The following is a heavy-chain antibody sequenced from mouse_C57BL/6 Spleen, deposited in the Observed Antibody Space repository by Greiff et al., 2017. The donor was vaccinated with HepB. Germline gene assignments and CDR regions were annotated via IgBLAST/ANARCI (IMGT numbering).Heavy chain of an antibody. V-gene: IGHV5-17*01. CDR3: AREDWDGLYYFDY. CDR2: ISSGSSTI. CDR1: GFTFSDYG. J-gene: IGHJ2*01. Sequence: EVKVVESGGGLVKPGGSLKLSCAASGFTFSDYGMHWVRQAPEKGLEWVAYISSGSSTIYYADTVKGRFTISRDNAKNTLFLQMTSLRSEDTATYYCAREDWDGLYYFDYWGQGTTLTVSS. D-gene: IGHD4-1*01.